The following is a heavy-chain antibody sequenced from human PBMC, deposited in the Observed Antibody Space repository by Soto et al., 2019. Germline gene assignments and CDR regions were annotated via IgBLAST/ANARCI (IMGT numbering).Heavy chain of an antibody. CDR1: GFIFSSYA. CDR2: VSYDGRDQ. Sequence: AGGSLRLSCAASGFIFSSYAMSWVRQAPGKGLEWVATVSYDGRDQFYADSVKGRFTISKDISKNTVYLQMNSLRGEDTAVYYCAKDRHTISYMDVWGQGTTVTVSS. CDR3: AKDRHTISYMDV. V-gene: IGHV3-30*18. J-gene: IGHJ6*02. D-gene: IGHD3-3*01.